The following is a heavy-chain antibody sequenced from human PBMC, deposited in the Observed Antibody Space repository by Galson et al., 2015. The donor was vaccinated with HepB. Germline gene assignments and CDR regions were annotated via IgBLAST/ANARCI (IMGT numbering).Heavy chain of an antibody. Sequence: CAISGDSVSSNSAAWNWIRQSPSRGLEWLGRTYYRSKWYNDYAVSVKSRITINPDTSKNQFSLQLNSVTPEDTAVYYCARAITDYYGSGSYYSFDYWGQGTLVTFSS. J-gene: IGHJ4*02. CDR3: ARAITDYYGSGSYYSFDY. D-gene: IGHD3-10*01. CDR1: GDSVSSNSAA. CDR2: TYYRSKWYN. V-gene: IGHV6-1*01.